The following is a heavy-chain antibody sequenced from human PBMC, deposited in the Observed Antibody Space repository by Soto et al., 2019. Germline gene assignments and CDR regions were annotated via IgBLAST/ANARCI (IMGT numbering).Heavy chain of an antibody. J-gene: IGHJ4*02. D-gene: IGHD3-22*01. CDR3: ARLSYYYDSSGYYGDY. V-gene: IGHV5-10-1*01. CDR2: IDPSDSYT. Sequence: GESLKISCNGSGYSFTIYCISLVLQMPGKGLDWMGRIDPSDSYTNYSPSFQGHVTISADKSISTAYLQWSSLKASDTAMYYCARLSYYYDSSGYYGDYWGQGTLVTVSS. CDR1: GYSFTIYC.